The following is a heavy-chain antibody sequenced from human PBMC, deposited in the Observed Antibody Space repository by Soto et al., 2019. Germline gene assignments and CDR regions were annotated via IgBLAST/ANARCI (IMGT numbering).Heavy chain of an antibody. V-gene: IGHV4-30-4*01. Sequence: SETLSLTCTVSSGSISSGDYYWSWIRQPPGKGLEWIGYIYYSGSTYYNPSLESRVTISVDTSKNQFSLKVSSLTAADTAVYYCARLGGYCSTSCYGYYGMDVWGQGTTVTVSS. D-gene: IGHD2-2*01. J-gene: IGHJ6*02. CDR1: SGSISSGDYY. CDR2: IYYSGST. CDR3: ARLGGYCSTSCYGYYGMDV.